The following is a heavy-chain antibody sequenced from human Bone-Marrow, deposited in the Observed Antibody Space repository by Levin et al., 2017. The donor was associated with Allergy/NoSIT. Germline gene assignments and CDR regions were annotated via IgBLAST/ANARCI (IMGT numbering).Heavy chain of an antibody. D-gene: IGHD3-9*01. CDR3: ATNSFDFLTGYPNWFDP. V-gene: IGHV4-39*07. CDR1: GVSITTTNHY. CDR2: LFYSGST. J-gene: IGHJ5*02. Sequence: PSETLSLTCTVSGVSITTTNHYWAWIRQPPGKGLEWIGSLFYSGSTFYNPSLNGRVTMSLDTSNHQFSLKLSSVTAADTAIYYCATNSFDFLTGYPNWFDPWGQGTLVTVSS.